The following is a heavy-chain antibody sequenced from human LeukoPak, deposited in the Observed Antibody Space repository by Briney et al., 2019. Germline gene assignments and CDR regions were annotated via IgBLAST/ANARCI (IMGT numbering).Heavy chain of an antibody. Sequence: ASVKVSCKASGYTFTSYGISWVRQAPGQGLEWMGWISAYNGNTNYAQKLQGRVTMTTDTSTSTAYMELRSLRSDDTAVYYCARSAAAAMGGDAFDIWGQGTMVTVSS. CDR2: ISAYNGNT. V-gene: IGHV1-18*01. J-gene: IGHJ3*02. CDR1: GYTFTSYG. CDR3: ARSAAAAMGGDAFDI. D-gene: IGHD6-13*01.